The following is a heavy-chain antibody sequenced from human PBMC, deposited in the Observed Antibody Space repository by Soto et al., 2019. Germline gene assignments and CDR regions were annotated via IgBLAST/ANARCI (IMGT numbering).Heavy chain of an antibody. Sequence: PSETLSLTCTVSGGSISSGDYYWSWIRQPPGKGLEWIGYIYYSGSTYYNPPLKSRVTISVDTSKNQFSLKLSSVTAADTAVYYCARGGEGAHDFDIWGPGTMVTVSS. CDR2: IYYSGST. J-gene: IGHJ3*02. CDR3: ARGGEGAHDFDI. D-gene: IGHD3-10*01. CDR1: GGSISSGDYY. V-gene: IGHV4-30-4*01.